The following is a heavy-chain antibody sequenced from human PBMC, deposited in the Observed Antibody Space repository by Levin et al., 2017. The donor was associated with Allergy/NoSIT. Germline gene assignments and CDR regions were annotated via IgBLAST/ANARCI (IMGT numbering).Heavy chain of an antibody. V-gene: IGHV1-69*13. CDR2: IIPIFGTA. CDR1: GGTFSSYA. D-gene: IGHD3-22*01. Sequence: SVKVSCKASGGTFSSYAISWVRQAPGQGLEWMGGIIPIFGTANYAQKFQGRVTITADESTSTAYMELSSLRSEDTAVYYCAIPPYYYDSSGYYYGLSFDYWGQGTLVTVSS. CDR3: AIPPYYYDSSGYYYGLSFDY. J-gene: IGHJ4*02.